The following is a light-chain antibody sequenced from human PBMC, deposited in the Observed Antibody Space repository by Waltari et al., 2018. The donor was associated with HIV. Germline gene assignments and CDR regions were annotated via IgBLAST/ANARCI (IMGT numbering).Light chain of an antibody. V-gene: IGKV1-27*01. CDR2: GAS. J-gene: IGKJ5*01. CDR3: QNYNSAPPT. Sequence: DIQMTQPPSSLSASVGDRVTITCRASQAISNNLAGYQQKPGKVPKLLIYGASTLQSGVPSRFSGSGSGTDFTLTISSMQPDDVATYYCQNYNSAPPTFGQGTRLDIK. CDR1: QAISNN.